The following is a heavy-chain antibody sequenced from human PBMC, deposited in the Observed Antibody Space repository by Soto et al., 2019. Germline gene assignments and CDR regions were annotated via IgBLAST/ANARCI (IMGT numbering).Heavy chain of an antibody. CDR2: INPSGGST. J-gene: IGHJ5*02. D-gene: IGHD4-17*01. V-gene: IGHV1-46*01. Sequence: ASVKVSCKASGYTFTSYYMHWVRQAPGQGLEWMGIINPSGGSTSYAQKFQGRVTMTRDTSTSTVYMELSSLRSEDTAVYYCARVGEDYGDYVDWFDPWGQGTLVTV. CDR3: ARVGEDYGDYVDWFDP. CDR1: GYTFTSYY.